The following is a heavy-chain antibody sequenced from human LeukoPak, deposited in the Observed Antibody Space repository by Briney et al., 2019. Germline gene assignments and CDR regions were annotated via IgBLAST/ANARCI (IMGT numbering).Heavy chain of an antibody. CDR1: GFSLSTSGVG. Sequence: SGPTLLKPTQTLTLTFTFSGFSLSTSGVGVGWIRQPPGKALEWLALIYWDDDKRYSPSLKSRLTITKDTSKNQVVLTMTNMDPVDTGTYYCAHSKWPVHFDYWGQGTLVTVSS. J-gene: IGHJ4*02. CDR2: IYWDDDK. D-gene: IGHD6-19*01. CDR3: AHSKWPVHFDY. V-gene: IGHV2-5*02.